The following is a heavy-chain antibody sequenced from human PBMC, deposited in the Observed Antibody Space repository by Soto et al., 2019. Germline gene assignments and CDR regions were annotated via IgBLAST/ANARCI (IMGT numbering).Heavy chain of an antibody. D-gene: IGHD3-3*01. CDR1: GYTFTNYY. CDR3: ARFTITIFGVAPPVNYYYGMDV. J-gene: IGHJ6*02. Sequence: ASVKVSCKASGYTFTNYYIHWVRQAPGQGLEWMGWISAYNGNTNYAQKLQGRVTMTTDTSTSTAYMELRSLRSDDTAVYYCARFTITIFGVAPPVNYYYGMDVWGQGTTVTVSS. CDR2: ISAYNGNT. V-gene: IGHV1-18*04.